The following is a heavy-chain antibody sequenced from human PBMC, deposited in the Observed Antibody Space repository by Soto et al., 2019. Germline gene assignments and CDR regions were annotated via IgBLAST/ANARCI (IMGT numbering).Heavy chain of an antibody. CDR3: ASGPLYCSGGSCYLPSGY. J-gene: IGHJ4*02. CDR1: GYTFTRYG. D-gene: IGHD2-15*01. V-gene: IGHV1-18*01. Sequence: ASVKGSCKASGYTFTRYGSSWVRQATGQGLEWMGWISAYNGNTNYAQKLQGRVTMTTDTSTSTAYMELRSLRSDDTAVYYCASGPLYCSGGSCYLPSGYWGQGTLVTVSS. CDR2: ISAYNGNT.